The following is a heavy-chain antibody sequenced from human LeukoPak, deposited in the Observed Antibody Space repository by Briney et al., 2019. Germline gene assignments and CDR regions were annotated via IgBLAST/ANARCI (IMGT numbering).Heavy chain of an antibody. V-gene: IGHV1-69*13. CDR2: IIPIFGTA. Sequence: SVKVSCKASGGIFSNYAISWVRQAPGQGLEWMGGIIPIFGTANYAQRFQGRVTITADESTRTAYMELSSLRSEDTVVYYCAREWDFDTSGFYYYYWGQGTLVTVSS. D-gene: IGHD3-22*01. CDR3: AREWDFDTSGFYYYY. J-gene: IGHJ4*02. CDR1: GGIFSNYA.